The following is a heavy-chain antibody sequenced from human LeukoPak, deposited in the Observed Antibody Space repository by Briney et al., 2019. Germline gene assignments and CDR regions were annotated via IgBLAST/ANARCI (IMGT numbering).Heavy chain of an antibody. V-gene: IGHV3-23*01. Sequence: GGSLRLSCAASGFTFNNYAMSWVRQAPGKGLEWVSAISNNGGTTYYADSVKGRFTISRDNSRSTLYLRMNSLRAEDTAVYYCATWLDCGGDCYSSYWGQGTLVTVSS. J-gene: IGHJ4*02. CDR3: ATWLDCGGDCYSSY. CDR2: ISNNGGTT. D-gene: IGHD2-21*01. CDR1: GFTFNNYA.